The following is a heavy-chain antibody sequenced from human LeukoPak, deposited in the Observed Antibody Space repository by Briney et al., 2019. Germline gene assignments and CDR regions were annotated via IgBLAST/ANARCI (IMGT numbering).Heavy chain of an antibody. Sequence: ASVKVSCKASGYTFTSYYMHLVRQAPGQGLEWMGIINPSGGSTSYAQKFQGRVTMTRDTSTSTVYMELSSLRSEDTAVYYCAKADCSSTSCWGYFDYWGQGTLVTVSS. CDR1: GYTFTSYY. V-gene: IGHV1-46*01. CDR2: INPSGGST. J-gene: IGHJ4*02. CDR3: AKADCSSTSCWGYFDY. D-gene: IGHD2-2*01.